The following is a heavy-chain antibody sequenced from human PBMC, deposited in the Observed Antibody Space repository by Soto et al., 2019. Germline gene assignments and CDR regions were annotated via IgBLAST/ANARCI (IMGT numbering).Heavy chain of an antibody. D-gene: IGHD2-2*01. J-gene: IGHJ4*02. CDR1: GFTFSSYG. V-gene: IGHV3-33*01. CDR2: IWYDGSNK. Sequence: PGGSLRLSCAASGFTFSSYGMHWVRQAPGKGLEWVAVIWYDGSNKYYADSVKGRFTISRDNSKNTLYLQMNSLRAEDTAVYYCARSMPQLAPFDYWGQGTLVTVSS. CDR3: ARSMPQLAPFDY.